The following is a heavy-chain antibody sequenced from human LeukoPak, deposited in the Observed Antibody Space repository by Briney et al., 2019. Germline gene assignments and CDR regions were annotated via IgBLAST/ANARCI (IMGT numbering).Heavy chain of an antibody. D-gene: IGHD4-17*01. V-gene: IGHV3-23*01. J-gene: IGHJ4*02. Sequence: PGRSLRLSCAASGFTFSNYAMSWVRQAPGKGLEWVSAVSASGDFTYYADSVKGRFTISRDNSRNTLYLQMNSLRAEDSAVFYCAKCTTGNAHYPIDYWGQGALVTVSS. CDR1: GFTFSNYA. CDR2: VSASGDFT. CDR3: AKCTTGNAHYPIDY.